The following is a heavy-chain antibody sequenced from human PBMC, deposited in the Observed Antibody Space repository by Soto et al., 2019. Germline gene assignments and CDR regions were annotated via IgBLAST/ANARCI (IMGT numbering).Heavy chain of an antibody. CDR2: ASYDGGTE. D-gene: IGHD3-22*01. CDR3: AKLPWGFNYYDRSDYRATDNDAFDI. CDR1: GFTFSHYG. J-gene: IGHJ3*02. Sequence: ESGGGVVQPGTSLRVSCAASGFTFSHYGIHWVRQAPGKGLEREAVASYDGGTELYADSVRDRFAISRDNSKNTVYLQMNSLGPDDSAVYYCAKLPWGFNYYDRSDYRATDNDAFDIWGQGSMVTVSS. V-gene: IGHV3-30*18.